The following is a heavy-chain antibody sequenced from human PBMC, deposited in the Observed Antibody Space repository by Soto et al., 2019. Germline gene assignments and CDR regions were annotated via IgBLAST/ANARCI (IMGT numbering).Heavy chain of an antibody. V-gene: IGHV3-33*08. CDR2: IWYDGSNK. CDR3: ARDGLHYYDFWSGPQASNYMDV. Sequence: GGSLRLSCAASGFTFSSYAMSWVRQAPGKGLEWVAVIWYDGSNKYYADSVKGRFTISRDNSKNTLYLQMNSLRAEDTAVYYCARDGLHYYDFWSGPQASNYMDVWGKGTTVTVSS. J-gene: IGHJ6*03. CDR1: GFTFSSYA. D-gene: IGHD3-3*01.